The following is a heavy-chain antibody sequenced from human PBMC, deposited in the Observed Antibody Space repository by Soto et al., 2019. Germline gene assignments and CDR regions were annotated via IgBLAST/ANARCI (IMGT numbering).Heavy chain of an antibody. Sequence: QVQLVQSGVEVKKPGASVKVSCTAYGYNLREYGVSWLRQAPGLGFEWMGWISGDNVNRRSSQKFQDRLTMTTDTSTNTASLELRSLRSDDTALYYCGREGQQLAQEQFFQFNGMDVWGQGTSVTVSS. CDR2: ISGDNVNR. CDR1: GYNLREYG. D-gene: IGHD6-13*01. V-gene: IGHV1-18*01. J-gene: IGHJ6*02. CDR3: GREGQQLAQEQFFQFNGMDV.